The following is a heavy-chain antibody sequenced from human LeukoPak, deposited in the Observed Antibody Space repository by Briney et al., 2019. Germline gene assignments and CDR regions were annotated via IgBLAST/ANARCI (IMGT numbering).Heavy chain of an antibody. Sequence: SETLSLTCAVYGGSFSGYYWSWIRQPPGKGLEWIGEINHSGSTNCNPSLKSRVTISVDTSKNQFSLKLSSVTAADTAVYYCARGRDKYSRGTSQPFDYWGQGTLVTVSS. J-gene: IGHJ4*02. V-gene: IGHV4-34*01. CDR3: ARGRDKYSRGTSQPFDY. D-gene: IGHD6-19*01. CDR1: GGSFSGYY. CDR2: INHSGST.